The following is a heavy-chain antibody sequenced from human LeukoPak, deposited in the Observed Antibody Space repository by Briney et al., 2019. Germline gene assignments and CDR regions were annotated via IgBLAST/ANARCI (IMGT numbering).Heavy chain of an antibody. CDR1: GFTFSDAW. J-gene: IGHJ4*02. V-gene: IGHV3-15*01. CDR2: IKSNTDGGTT. Sequence: PGGSLRLSCAASGFTFSDAWMNWVRQAPGKGLEWVGRIKSNTDGGTTDYAASVKGRFTISRDDSKNTLYLQMNSLKTEDTAVYYCTASMEVSTYFDYWGQGTLVTVSS. D-gene: IGHD5/OR15-5a*01. CDR3: TASMEVSTYFDY.